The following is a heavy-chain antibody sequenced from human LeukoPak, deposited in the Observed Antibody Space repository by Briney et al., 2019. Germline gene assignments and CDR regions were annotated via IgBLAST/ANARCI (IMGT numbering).Heavy chain of an antibody. Sequence: GASVKVSCKASGYTFTSYGISWVRRAPGQGLEWMGWISAYNGNTNYAQKLQGRVTMTTDTSTSTAYMELRSLRSDDTAVYYCARDRYRYCSGGSCLSYLYYFDYWGQGTLVTVSS. CDR2: ISAYNGNT. CDR1: GYTFTSYG. J-gene: IGHJ4*02. CDR3: ARDRYRYCSGGSCLSYLYYFDY. D-gene: IGHD2-15*01. V-gene: IGHV1-18*01.